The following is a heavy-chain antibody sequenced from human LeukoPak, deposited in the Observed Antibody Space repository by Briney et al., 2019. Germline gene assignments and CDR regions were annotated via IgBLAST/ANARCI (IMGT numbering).Heavy chain of an antibody. CDR2: IFTSGST. D-gene: IGHD1-26*01. V-gene: IGHV4-61*02. J-gene: IGHJ4*02. Sequence: SQTLSLTCTVSGGSVSSGSYYWSWIRQPAGRGLEWIGLIFTSGSTNYNPSLKSRVTISRDTSKSQFSLKQSSVNAADTAVYYCASQVGYFDYWGQGTLVTVSS. CDR1: GGSVSSGSYY. CDR3: ASQVGYFDY.